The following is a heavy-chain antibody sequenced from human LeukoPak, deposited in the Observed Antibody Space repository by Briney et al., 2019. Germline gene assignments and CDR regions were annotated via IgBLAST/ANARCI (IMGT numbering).Heavy chain of an antibody. Sequence: PGGSLRLSCAASGHTFTSYAMHWVRQAPGQRLEWMGWINAGNGETKYSQKLQGRVTITGDTSATTAYMELSSLRSEDTAVYYCAREGGYNFGLHGYFDYWGQGTLVTVSS. CDR2: INAGNGET. CDR1: GHTFTSYA. V-gene: IGHV1-3*01. J-gene: IGHJ4*02. CDR3: AREGGYNFGLHGYFDY. D-gene: IGHD5-18*01.